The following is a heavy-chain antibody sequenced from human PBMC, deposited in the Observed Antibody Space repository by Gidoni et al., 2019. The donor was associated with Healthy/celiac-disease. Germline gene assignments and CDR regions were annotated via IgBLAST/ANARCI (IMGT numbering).Heavy chain of an antibody. V-gene: IGHV5-51*03. D-gene: IGHD2-2*03. J-gene: IGHJ5*02. CDR2: IYPGDSDT. CDR3: ARAILMDIVVVPAAPAWFDP. CDR1: GYSFTSYW. Sequence: EVQLVQSGAEVKKPGESLKISCKGSGYSFTSYWIGWVRQMPGKGLEWMGIIYPGDSDTRYSPSFQGQVTISADKSISTAYLQWSSLKASDTAMYYCARAILMDIVVVPAAPAWFDPWGQGTLVTVSS.